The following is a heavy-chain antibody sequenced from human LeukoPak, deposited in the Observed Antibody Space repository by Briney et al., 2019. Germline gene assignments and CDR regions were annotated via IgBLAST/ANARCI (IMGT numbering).Heavy chain of an antibody. CDR2: ISSSGSSI. CDR1: GFTFSDYY. J-gene: IGHJ6*04. Sequence: GGSLRLSCAASGFTFSDYYMNWIRQAPGKGLEWVSYISSSGSSIDYADSVKGRFIISRDNAKNSLYLQVNSLRAEDTAVYYCAELGITMIGGVWGKGTTVTISS. CDR3: AELGITMIGGV. D-gene: IGHD3-10*02. V-gene: IGHV3-11*04.